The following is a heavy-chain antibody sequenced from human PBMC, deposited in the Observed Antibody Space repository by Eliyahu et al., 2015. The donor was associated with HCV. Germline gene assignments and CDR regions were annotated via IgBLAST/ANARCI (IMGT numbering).Heavy chain of an antibody. Sequence: QVQLQQSGPGLVKPSQTLSLTCAISGDSVXSNXAAWXWIRQSPSRGLEWLGRTYYRSKWYNDYAVSVKSRITINPDTSKNQFSLQLNSVTPEDTAVYYCARDVGTYYDILTGPYGMDVWGQGTTVTVSS. CDR3: ARDVGTYYDILTGPYGMDV. CDR1: GDSVXSNXAA. J-gene: IGHJ6*02. V-gene: IGHV6-1*01. CDR2: TYYRSKWYN. D-gene: IGHD3-9*01.